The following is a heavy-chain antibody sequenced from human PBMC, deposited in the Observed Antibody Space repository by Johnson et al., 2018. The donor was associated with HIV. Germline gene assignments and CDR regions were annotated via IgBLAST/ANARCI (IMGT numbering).Heavy chain of an antibody. CDR1: GFTFSSYW. V-gene: IGHV3-74*02. CDR3: ASGVYSSSWSWDVAFDI. CDR2: INSDGSST. J-gene: IGHJ3*02. D-gene: IGHD6-13*01. Sequence: MQLVESGGGLVQPGGSLRLSCAASGFTFSSYWMHWVRQAPGKGLVWVSRINSDGSSTNSADSVKGRFTISRDNAKNTLYLQMNSLRAEDTAVYYCASGVYSSSWSWDVAFDIWGQGTMVTVSS.